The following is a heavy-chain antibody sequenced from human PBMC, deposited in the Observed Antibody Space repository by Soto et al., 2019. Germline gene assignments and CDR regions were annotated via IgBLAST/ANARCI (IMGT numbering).Heavy chain of an antibody. V-gene: IGHV3-23*01. D-gene: IGHD2-21*02. CDR2: IRVRGGST. Sequence: GGSLRLSCAASGFTFSSYAMSWVRQAPGKGRGWVSAIRVRGGSTYYADSVKGRFTISRDNSKNTLYLQMNSLRAEDTAVYYCAKYCGGDCYPIPYFDYWGQGTLVTVSS. CDR3: AKYCGGDCYPIPYFDY. CDR1: GFTFSSYA. J-gene: IGHJ4*02.